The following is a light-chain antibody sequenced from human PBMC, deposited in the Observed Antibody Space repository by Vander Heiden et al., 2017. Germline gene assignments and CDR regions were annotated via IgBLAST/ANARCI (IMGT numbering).Light chain of an antibody. CDR2: LGS. Sequence: DLVMTQSPLSLPVTPGEPASISCRSSQSLLHNNGHNYLNWYLQKPGQSPQLLISLGSNRASGVPDRFSGSGSGTDFTLKISRVEAENVGVYYCMQTVQIPWTFGQGTKVEIK. J-gene: IGKJ1*01. CDR3: MQTVQIPWT. V-gene: IGKV2-28*01. CDR1: QSLLHNNGHNY.